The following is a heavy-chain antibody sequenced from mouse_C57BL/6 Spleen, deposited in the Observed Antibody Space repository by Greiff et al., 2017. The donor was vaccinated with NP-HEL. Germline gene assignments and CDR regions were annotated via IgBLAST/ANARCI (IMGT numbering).Heavy chain of an antibody. CDR2: ISSGGSYT. Sequence: EVHLVESGGDLVKPGGSLKLSCAASGFTFSSYGMSWVRQTPDKRLEWVATISSGGSYTYYPDSVKGRFTISRDNAKNTLYLQMSSLKSEDTAMYYCARQRGYGNGMGYYAMDYWGQGTSVTVSS. CDR1: GFTFSSYG. D-gene: IGHD2-1*01. J-gene: IGHJ4*01. V-gene: IGHV5-6*01. CDR3: ARQRGYGNGMGYYAMDY.